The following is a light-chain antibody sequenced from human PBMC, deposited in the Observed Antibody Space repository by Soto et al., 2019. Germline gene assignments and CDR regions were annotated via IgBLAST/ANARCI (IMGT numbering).Light chain of an antibody. V-gene: IGKV3-11*01. CDR2: DAS. CDR3: QQRSGWPPIA. Sequence: EIVLTQSPPTLSLSPGERATLSCRASQSVSTYLAWYQQKPGQAPRLLIYDASNRATGIPARFRGSGSGTDFTLTISNLEPEDFAVYYCQQRSGWPPIAFGQGTRLEIK. CDR1: QSVSTY. J-gene: IGKJ5*01.